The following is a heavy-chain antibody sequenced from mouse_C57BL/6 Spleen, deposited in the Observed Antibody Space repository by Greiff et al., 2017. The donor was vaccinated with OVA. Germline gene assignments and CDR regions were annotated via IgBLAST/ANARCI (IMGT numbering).Heavy chain of an antibody. V-gene: IGHV5-9-1*02. CDR1: GFTFSSYA. Sequence: EVQRVESGAGLVKPGGSLKLSCAASGFTFSSYAMSWVRQTPEKRLEWVAYISSGGDYIYYADTVKGRFTISRDNARNTLYLQMSSLKSEDTAMYYCTREGDYDPYYFDYWGQGTTLTVSS. J-gene: IGHJ2*01. D-gene: IGHD2-4*01. CDR3: TREGDYDPYYFDY. CDR2: ISSGGDYI.